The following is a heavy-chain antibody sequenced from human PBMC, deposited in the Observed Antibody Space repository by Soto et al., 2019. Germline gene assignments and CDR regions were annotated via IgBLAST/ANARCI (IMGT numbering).Heavy chain of an antibody. CDR1: GGSISSYY. D-gene: IGHD6-6*01. CDR2: IYYSGST. J-gene: IGHJ5*02. V-gene: IGHV4-59*01. CDR3: ARAQRGVATRLSWFDP. Sequence: LSLTCTVSGGSISSYYWSWIRQPPGKGLEWIGYIYYSGSTNYNPSLKSRVTISVDTSKNQFSLKLSSVTAADTAVYYCARAQRGVATRLSWFDPWGQGTLVTVPQ.